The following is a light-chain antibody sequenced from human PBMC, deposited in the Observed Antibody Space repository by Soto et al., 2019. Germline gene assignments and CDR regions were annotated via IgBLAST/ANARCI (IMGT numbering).Light chain of an antibody. J-gene: IGKJ1*01. CDR2: AAS. CDR3: LQDYNYPRT. V-gene: IGKV1-6*01. Sequence: AIQMTQSPSSLSESVGDRVTITCRASQGIRNDLGWYQQKPGKAPKLLIYAASSLQSGVPSRFSGGGSGTDFTLTISSLQPEDFATYYCLQDYNYPRTFGQGTKVEIK. CDR1: QGIRND.